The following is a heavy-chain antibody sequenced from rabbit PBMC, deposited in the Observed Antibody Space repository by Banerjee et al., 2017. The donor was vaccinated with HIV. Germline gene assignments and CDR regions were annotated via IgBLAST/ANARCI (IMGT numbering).Heavy chain of an antibody. Sequence: FNSNYCICWVRQAPGKGLEWIACIYVGSSGSTYYANWAKGRFTISKTSWTTVTLQMTSLTAADTATYFCARDLTGVIGWNFNFWGPGTLVTVS. J-gene: IGHJ4*01. D-gene: IGHD1-1*01. CDR1: FNSNYC. CDR3: ARDLTGVIGWNFNF. V-gene: IGHV1S45*01. CDR2: IYVGSSGST.